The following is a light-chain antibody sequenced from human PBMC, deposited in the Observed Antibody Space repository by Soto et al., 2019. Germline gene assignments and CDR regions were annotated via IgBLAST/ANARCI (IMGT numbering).Light chain of an antibody. CDR2: DND. J-gene: IGLJ7*01. CDR1: NSDIGSNY. V-gene: IGLV1-51*01. CDR3: GTRDLNRSVV. Sequence: QSVLTQPPSLSAAPGQRVTISCSGSNSDIGSNYVSWYQQLPGSAPKLLIYDNDKRPSGIPDRFSGSKSGTSATLDITGLQTGDEADYYCGTRDLNRSVVFGGGTQLTVL.